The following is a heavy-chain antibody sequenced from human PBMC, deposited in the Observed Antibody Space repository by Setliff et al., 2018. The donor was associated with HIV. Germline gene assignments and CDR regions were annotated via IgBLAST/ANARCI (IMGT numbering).Heavy chain of an antibody. J-gene: IGHJ6*03. D-gene: IGHD5-18*01. V-gene: IGHV4-39*01. CDR2: VHNSGGT. Sequence: SETLSLTCTVSGGSISTNSYYWGWIRQSPGKGLEWVGNVHNSGGTNYNPSLKSRVSIYVDTSKNQFSLNVNSVTAPDTAVYYCVRHTRDTSLAHYYYYIDVWGKGTTVTVSS. CDR1: GGSISTNSYY. CDR3: VRHTRDTSLAHYYYYIDV.